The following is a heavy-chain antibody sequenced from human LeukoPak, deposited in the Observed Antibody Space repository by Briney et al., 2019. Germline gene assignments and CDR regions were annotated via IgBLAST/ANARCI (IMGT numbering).Heavy chain of an antibody. J-gene: IGHJ5*02. CDR3: ARGYYGDSSHFNWFDP. V-gene: IGHV3-11*01. CDR1: GFTFSDYY. D-gene: IGHD4-17*01. Sequence: GGSLRLSCAASGFTFSDYYMSWIRQAPGKGLEWVSYISSSGNTIYYADSVKGRFTISRDNAKNSLYLQMNSLRAEDTAVYYCARGYYGDSSHFNWFDPWGQETLVTVSS. CDR2: ISSSGNTI.